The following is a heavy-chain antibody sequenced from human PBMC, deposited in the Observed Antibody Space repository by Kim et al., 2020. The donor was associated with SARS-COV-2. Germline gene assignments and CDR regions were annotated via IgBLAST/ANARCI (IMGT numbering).Heavy chain of an antibody. Sequence: GGSLRLSCAASGFSLSRYWMHWVRHAPGKGRVWVARIRHEATTRYVDSVMGRFTISKDISKNTVYLQMNSLGAEDTAVYYCTRESGNYENHFDDWGQGTLLTVS. CDR1: GFSLSRYW. CDR2: IRHEATT. J-gene: IGHJ4*02. CDR3: TRESGNYENHFDD. D-gene: IGHD4-4*01. V-gene: IGHV3-74*01.